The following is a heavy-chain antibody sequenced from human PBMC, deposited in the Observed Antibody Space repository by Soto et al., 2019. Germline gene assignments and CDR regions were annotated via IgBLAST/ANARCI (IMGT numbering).Heavy chain of an antibody. J-gene: IGHJ5*02. Sequence: PGGSLRLSCAASGFIFSNYGMHWVRQAPGKGLEWVAVISYDASNKDYADSVKGRFTISRDNSKNTLYLQMNSLRAEDTAVYYCAKDQLPHTWSWFDPWGQGTLVTVSS. D-gene: IGHD1-26*01. V-gene: IGHV3-30*18. CDR2: ISYDASNK. CDR3: AKDQLPHTWSWFDP. CDR1: GFIFSNYG.